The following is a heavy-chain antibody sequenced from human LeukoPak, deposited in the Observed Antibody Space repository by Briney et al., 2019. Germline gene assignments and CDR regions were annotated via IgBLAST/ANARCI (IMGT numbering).Heavy chain of an antibody. J-gene: IGHJ3*02. CDR1: GYTFTSYG. D-gene: IGHD2-2*01. Sequence: ASVKVSCKASGYTFTSYGISWVRQAPGQGLEWMGWISAYNGNTNYAQKLQGRVTMTTDTSTSTAYMELRSLRSDDTAVYYYARDVKVRDQYCGSTSCHDAFDIWGQGTMVTVSS. V-gene: IGHV1-18*01. CDR3: ARDVKVRDQYCGSTSCHDAFDI. CDR2: ISAYNGNT.